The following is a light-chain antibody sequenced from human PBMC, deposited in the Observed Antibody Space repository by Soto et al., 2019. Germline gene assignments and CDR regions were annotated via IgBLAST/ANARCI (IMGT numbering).Light chain of an antibody. CDR2: GAS. Sequence: IVMTQSPATLSVSPGDRATLSCRASQNVATNVAWYQQKPGQAPRLLIYGASIRATGVPARFSGSGSGTEFTLTIDSLQPEDFAVFYCHQSTSGLRTFGRGTRVEV. CDR3: HQSTSGLRT. J-gene: IGKJ1*01. V-gene: IGKV3-15*01. CDR1: QNVATN.